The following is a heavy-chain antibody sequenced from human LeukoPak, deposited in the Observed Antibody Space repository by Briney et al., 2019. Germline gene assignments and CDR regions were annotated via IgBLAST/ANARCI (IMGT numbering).Heavy chain of an antibody. Sequence: PGRSLRLSCAASGFTFSSYAMHWVRQAPGKGLEWVAVISYDGSNKYYADSVKGRFTISRDNSKNTLYLQMNSLRAEDTAVYYCARDLGPLSSFGYWGQGTLVTVSS. D-gene: IGHD6-13*01. V-gene: IGHV3-30*04. CDR3: ARDLGPLSSFGY. CDR2: ISYDGSNK. CDR1: GFTFSSYA. J-gene: IGHJ4*02.